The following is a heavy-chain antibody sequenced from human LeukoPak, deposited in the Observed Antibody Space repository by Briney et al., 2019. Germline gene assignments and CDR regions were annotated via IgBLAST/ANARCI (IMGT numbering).Heavy chain of an antibody. D-gene: IGHD2-15*01. V-gene: IGHV3-23*01. CDR2: ICGSSNST. Sequence: GGSLRLSCAASGFTFSSYAMSWVRQAPGKGPEWVSVICGSSNSTYYADSVKGRFTISRDNSENTLYLQMDSLRVEDTAIYYCAKARTGSCYAPFDYWGQGTLVTVSS. CDR3: AKARTGSCYAPFDY. CDR1: GFTFSSYA. J-gene: IGHJ4*02.